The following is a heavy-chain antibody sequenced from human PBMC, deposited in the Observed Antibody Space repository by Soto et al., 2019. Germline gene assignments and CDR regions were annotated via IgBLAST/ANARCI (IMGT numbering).Heavy chain of an antibody. CDR2: IYHSGST. V-gene: IGHV4-4*02. CDR3: ARFQLAAAGTGYYYYGMDV. J-gene: IGHJ6*02. Sequence: PSETLSLTCAVSGGSISSSNWWSWVRQPPGEGLEWIGEIYHSGSTNYNPSLTSRVTIAVDKSKNQFSLKLSSVTAADTAVYYCARFQLAAAGTGYYYYGMDVRGQGTTVTVSS. CDR1: GGSISSSNW. D-gene: IGHD6-13*01.